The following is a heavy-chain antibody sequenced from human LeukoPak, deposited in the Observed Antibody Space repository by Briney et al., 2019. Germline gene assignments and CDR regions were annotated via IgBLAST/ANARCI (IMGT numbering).Heavy chain of an antibody. CDR2: MNPNSGNT. J-gene: IGHJ6*03. CDR1: GYTLTSYD. D-gene: IGHD4-17*01. Sequence: ASVKVSCKASGYTLTSYDINWGRQATGQGLEWMGWMNPNSGNTGYAQKFKGRVTMTRNTSISTAYMELSSLRSEDTAVYYCARDGTVTTQTYYYYMDVWGKGNTVTVSS. V-gene: IGHV1-8*01. CDR3: ARDGTVTTQTYYYYMDV.